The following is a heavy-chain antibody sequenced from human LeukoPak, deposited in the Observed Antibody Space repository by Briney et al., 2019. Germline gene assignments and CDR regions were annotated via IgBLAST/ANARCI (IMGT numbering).Heavy chain of an antibody. D-gene: IGHD6-19*01. V-gene: IGHV2-5*02. CDR1: GFSLSTSGVG. CDR3: AHSYSSGWYSRPDAFDI. J-gene: IGHJ3*02. Sequence: SGPTLVKPTQTLTLTCTFSGFSLSTSGVGVGWIRQPPGMALEWLALIYWDDDKRYSPSLKSRLTITKDTSKNQVVLTMTNMDPVDTATYYCAHSYSSGWYSRPDAFDIWGQGTMVTVSS. CDR2: IYWDDDK.